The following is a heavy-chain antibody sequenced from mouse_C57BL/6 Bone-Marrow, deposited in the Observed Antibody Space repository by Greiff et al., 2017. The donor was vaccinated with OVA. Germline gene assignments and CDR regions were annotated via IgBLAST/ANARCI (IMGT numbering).Heavy chain of an antibody. Sequence: QVQLQQSGAELVKPGASVKISCKASGYAFSSSWMNWVKQRPGKGLEWIGQIYPGDGDTNYNGKFKGKATLTAEKSSSTAYMQLSSLTSEDSAVYCGARPLLLRCGFAYWGQGTLVTASA. V-gene: IGHV1-80*01. D-gene: IGHD1-1*01. CDR3: ARPLLLRCGFAY. J-gene: IGHJ3*01. CDR1: GYAFSSSW. CDR2: IYPGDGDT.